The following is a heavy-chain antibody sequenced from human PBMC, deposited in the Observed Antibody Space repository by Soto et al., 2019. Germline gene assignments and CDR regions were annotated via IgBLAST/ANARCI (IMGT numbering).Heavy chain of an antibody. CDR2: TYHSGNP. J-gene: IGHJ4*02. CDR1: GDTISTGGYT. Sequence: PSETLSLTCDVSGDTISTGGYTWAWIRQPPGKALEWIGHTYHSGNPYYNPSLKSRFTISRDNAKNTLYLQMNSLRAEDTAVYFCARHLAGNRDYWGQGTLVTVSS. D-gene: IGHD3-3*02. CDR3: ARHLAGNRDY. V-gene: IGHV4-30-2*01.